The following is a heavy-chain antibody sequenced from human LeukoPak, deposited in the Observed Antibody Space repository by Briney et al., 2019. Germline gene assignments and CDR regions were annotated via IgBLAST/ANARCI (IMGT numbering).Heavy chain of an antibody. V-gene: IGHV3-23*01. CDR2: ISGSGGGT. CDR3: ARRRNSSDGMDFDY. J-gene: IGHJ4*02. Sequence: GGSLRLSCAASGCTFSRYAMSWVRQAPGKGLEWVSVISGSGGGTYYADSLKGRFTISRDNAKNTLFLQMISLTAEDTAVYYCARRRNSSDGMDFDYWGQGTLVTVSS. CDR1: GCTFSRYA. D-gene: IGHD3-22*01.